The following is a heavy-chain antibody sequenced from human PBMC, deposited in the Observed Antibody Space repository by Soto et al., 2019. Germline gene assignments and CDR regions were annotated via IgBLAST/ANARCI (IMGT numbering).Heavy chain of an antibody. CDR3: ARSRRGGMEV. Sequence: SSTXSLTCTVAVSSISSYYFTLIRQPPGKGLELIGYIYYSGSNKYKPSLKSRVNISVDTSKNQFSLKLSSVTAADTAVYYCARSRRGGMEVWGQGTTVNVYS. V-gene: IGHV4-59*01. D-gene: IGHD2-2*01. CDR1: VSSISSYY. J-gene: IGHJ6*01. CDR2: IYYSGSN.